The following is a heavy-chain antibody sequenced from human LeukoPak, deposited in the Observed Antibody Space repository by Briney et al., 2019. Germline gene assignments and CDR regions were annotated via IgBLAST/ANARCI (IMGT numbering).Heavy chain of an antibody. J-gene: IGHJ4*02. V-gene: IGHV1-46*01. CDR2: INPSGGST. Sequence: GASVKVSCKASGYTXTSYDMHWVRQAPGQGLEWMGIINPSGGSTSYAQKFQGRVTMTRDTSTSTVYMELSSLRSEDTAVYYCARGYGSGRLRYFFDYCGQGTLVTVSS. CDR1: GYTXTSYD. CDR3: ARGYGSGRLRYFFDY. D-gene: IGHD3-10*01.